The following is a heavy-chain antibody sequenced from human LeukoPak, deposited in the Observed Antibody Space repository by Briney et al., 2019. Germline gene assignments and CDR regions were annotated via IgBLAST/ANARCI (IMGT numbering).Heavy chain of an antibody. V-gene: IGHV3-23*01. CDR2: ISGSGGST. J-gene: IGHJ4*02. CDR1: GFAFSTFA. Sequence: PGGSLRLSCAASGFAFSTFAMSWVRQAPGKGLDWVSSISGSGGSTYYADSVKGRFTISRDSYKNTLYLQMNSLRAEDTAVYYCAKGVGTNRGGYYFDYWGQGTTVTVSS. D-gene: IGHD1-26*01. CDR3: AKGVGTNRGGYYFDY.